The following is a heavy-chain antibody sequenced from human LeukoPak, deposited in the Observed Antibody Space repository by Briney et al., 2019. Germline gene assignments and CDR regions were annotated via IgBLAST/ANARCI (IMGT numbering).Heavy chain of an antibody. J-gene: IGHJ4*02. D-gene: IGHD5-12*01. Sequence: ASVKVSCKASGYTFTSYYMHWVRQAPGQGLEWMGMINPSGGSTSYAQKFQGRVTMTRDMSTSTVYMELSSLRSEDTAVYYCARSGRGTYYYFDLWGQGTLVTVSS. CDR1: GYTFTSYY. V-gene: IGHV1-46*01. CDR3: ARSGRGTYYYFDL. CDR2: INPSGGST.